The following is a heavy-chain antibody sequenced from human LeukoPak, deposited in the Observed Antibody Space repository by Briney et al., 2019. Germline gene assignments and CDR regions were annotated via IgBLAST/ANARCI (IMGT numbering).Heavy chain of an antibody. CDR2: TYYRSQWYN. D-gene: IGHD3-16*01. Sequence: SQTLSLTCAISGDSVSNNNAAWNWIRQSPSRGLEWLGRTYYRSQWYNDYAISVKSRITINPDTSRNQFSLQLNSVTPEDTAAYFCAREYSNLGVDAFDIWSQGTMVTVSS. CDR1: GDSVSNNNAA. J-gene: IGHJ3*02. CDR3: AREYSNLGVDAFDI. V-gene: IGHV6-1*01.